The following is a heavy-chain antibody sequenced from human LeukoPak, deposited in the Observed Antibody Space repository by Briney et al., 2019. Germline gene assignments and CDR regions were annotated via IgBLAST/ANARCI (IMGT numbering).Heavy chain of an antibody. V-gene: IGHV3-30-3*01. CDR1: RFTFSNYA. Sequence: GGSLRLSCAASRFTFSNYAMYWVRQAPGKGLEWVAVISYDGSNKYYADSVKGRFTISRDNSKNTLYLQMSSLRAEDTAVYYCATDRGWRTSGYYLYYFEYWGQGTLVTYSS. J-gene: IGHJ4*02. CDR3: ATDRGWRTSGYYLYYFEY. CDR2: ISYDGSNK. D-gene: IGHD3-3*01.